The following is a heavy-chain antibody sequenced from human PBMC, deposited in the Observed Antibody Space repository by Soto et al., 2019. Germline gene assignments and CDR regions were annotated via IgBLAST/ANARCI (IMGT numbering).Heavy chain of an antibody. Sequence: PSETLSLTCTVSGGSISSGGYCWSWIRQHPGKGLEWIGYIYYSGSTYYNPSPKSRVTISVDTSKNQFSLKLSSVTAADTAVYYCARALVATTSVYFDYWGQGTLVTVSS. CDR1: GGSISSGGYC. V-gene: IGHV4-31*03. J-gene: IGHJ4*02. CDR2: IYYSGST. CDR3: ARALVATTSVYFDY. D-gene: IGHD5-12*01.